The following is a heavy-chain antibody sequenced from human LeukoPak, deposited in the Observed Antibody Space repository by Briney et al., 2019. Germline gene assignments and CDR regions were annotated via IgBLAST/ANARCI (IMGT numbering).Heavy chain of an antibody. D-gene: IGHD3-10*01. J-gene: IGHJ6*02. CDR2: IYPGDSDT. CDR1: GYSFTSYW. CDR3: ARLGGITMVRGVIHDGMDV. Sequence: GESLKISCKGSGYSFTSYWIGWVRQMPGKGLEWMGIIYPGDSDTRYSPSFQGQVTISADKSISTAYLQWSSLKASDTAMYYCARLGGITMVRGVIHDGMDVWGQETTVTVSS. V-gene: IGHV5-51*01.